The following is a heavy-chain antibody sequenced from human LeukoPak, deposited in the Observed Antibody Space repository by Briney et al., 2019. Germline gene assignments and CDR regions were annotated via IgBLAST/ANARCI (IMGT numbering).Heavy chain of an antibody. CDR2: IIPIFGTA. Sequence: SVKVSCKASGGTFSSYAISWVRQAPGQGLEWMGGIIPIFGTANYAQKFQGRVTITADKSTSTAYMELSSLRSEYTAVYYCATGSRMNAYDYVWGSYRGPGFDYWGQGTLVTVSS. D-gene: IGHD3-16*02. J-gene: IGHJ4*02. CDR3: ATGSRMNAYDYVWGSYRGPGFDY. CDR1: GGTFSSYA. V-gene: IGHV1-69*06.